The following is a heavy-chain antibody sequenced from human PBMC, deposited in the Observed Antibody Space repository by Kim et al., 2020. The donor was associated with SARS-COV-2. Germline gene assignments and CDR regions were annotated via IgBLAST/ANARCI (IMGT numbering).Heavy chain of an antibody. V-gene: IGHV3-53*01. Sequence: YRDSAKSLVTISRDNSTTTLYLQMNSLSAEDTAVYYCARSYGSGSYDDYWGQGTLVTVSS. D-gene: IGHD3-10*01. CDR3: ARSYGSGSYDDY. J-gene: IGHJ4*02.